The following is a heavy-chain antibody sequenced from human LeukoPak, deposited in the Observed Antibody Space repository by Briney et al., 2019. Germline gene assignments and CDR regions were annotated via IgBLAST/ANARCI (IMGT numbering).Heavy chain of an antibody. J-gene: IGHJ4*02. CDR1: GYTFTTYG. V-gene: IGHV1-18*01. CDR3: ERDAIAGRLTGDY. Sequence: GASVKVSCKASGYTFTTYGMSWVRQAPGQGLEWMGWISVYNGDTNYAQTFQGRVTMTTDTSASTAYMELRSLRSDDTAVYYCERDAIAGRLTGDYWGQGTLVTVSS. D-gene: IGHD6-6*01. CDR2: ISVYNGDT.